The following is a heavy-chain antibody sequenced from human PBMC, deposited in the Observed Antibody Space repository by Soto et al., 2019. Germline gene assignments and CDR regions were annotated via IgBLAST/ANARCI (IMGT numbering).Heavy chain of an antibody. J-gene: IGHJ4*02. CDR1: GYSFTSHF. Sequence: QVQLVQSGAEVKQPGASVTLSCKASGYSFTSHFMHWVRQAPGQGLEWLGIINPSGDTTSYAQKFQGRVTLTRDSSTNTLDMQLSRLRSEDTAVYYCVGWHGSSGWYYFDYWGQGTLVTVSS. V-gene: IGHV1-46*01. D-gene: IGHD6-19*01. CDR2: INPSGDTT. CDR3: VGWHGSSGWYYFDY.